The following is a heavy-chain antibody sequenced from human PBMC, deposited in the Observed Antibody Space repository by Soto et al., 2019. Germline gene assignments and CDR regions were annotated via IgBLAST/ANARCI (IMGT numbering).Heavy chain of an antibody. J-gene: IGHJ5*02. CDR1: GGSISSGGYS. Sequence: SETLSITCAVSGGSISSGGYSWSWIRQPPGKGLEWIGYIYHSGSTYYNPSLKSRVTISVDRSKNQFSLKLSSVTAADTAVYYCARGGIASSRTMGNWFDPWGQGTLVTVSS. CDR2: IYHSGST. V-gene: IGHV4-30-2*01. D-gene: IGHD6-13*01. CDR3: ARGGIASSRTMGNWFDP.